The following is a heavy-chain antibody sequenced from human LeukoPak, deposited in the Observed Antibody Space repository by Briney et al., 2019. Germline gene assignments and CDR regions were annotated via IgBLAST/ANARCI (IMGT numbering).Heavy chain of an antibody. J-gene: IGHJ6*03. Sequence: AGGSLRLSRAASGFTSSIYWMSWVRQAPDKGLEWVTFIRDDGSGEHYADSVKGRFTVSPDHSKNTLYLQMNSLTLEDTAVYYCAKLVDYCEGRTCFTTYYYTDIWGKGTTVTVSS. CDR2: IRDDGSGE. V-gene: IGHV3-30*02. CDR1: GFTSSIYW. CDR3: AKLVDYCEGRTCFTTYYYTDI. D-gene: IGHD4-17*01.